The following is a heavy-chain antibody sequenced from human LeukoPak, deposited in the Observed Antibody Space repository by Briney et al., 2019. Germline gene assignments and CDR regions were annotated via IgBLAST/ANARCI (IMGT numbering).Heavy chain of an antibody. V-gene: IGHV4-39*07. CDR2: IFYSGGT. CDR3: AAISTSTRFFNY. CDR1: GGSVSNTGYY. J-gene: IGHJ4*02. D-gene: IGHD2-21*01. Sequence: PSETLSLTCAVSGGSVSNTGYYWGWIRQSPGKGLEWLGHIFYSGGTYYNPSLENRVVVSVDTSKKQFSLQLNSVTAADTAVYFCAAISTSTRFFNYWGQGTLVTVSS.